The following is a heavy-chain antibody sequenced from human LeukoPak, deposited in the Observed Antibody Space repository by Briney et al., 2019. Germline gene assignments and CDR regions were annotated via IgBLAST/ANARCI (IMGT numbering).Heavy chain of an antibody. J-gene: IGHJ3*02. Sequence: KPSETLSPTCTVSGGSISSYSWTWIRQPPGKGLEWIGSIYYSGSTNYNPSLKSRVTISVDTSKNQFSLKLSSVTAADTAVYYCVRDRVLGAFDIWGQGTMVTVSS. D-gene: IGHD3-16*01. CDR2: IYYSGST. CDR1: GGSISSYS. V-gene: IGHV4-59*01. CDR3: VRDRVLGAFDI.